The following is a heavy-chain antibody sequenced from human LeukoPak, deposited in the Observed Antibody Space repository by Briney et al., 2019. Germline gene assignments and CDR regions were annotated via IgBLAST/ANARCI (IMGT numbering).Heavy chain of an antibody. V-gene: IGHV3-23*01. J-gene: IGHJ4*02. Sequence: GGSLSLSCAASGFIFSNNIMTWVRQAPGKGLEWVSVISADGGDIYYADSVNGRFTISRDNSKNTLHLQMDSLRAEDTAVYYCAKDPPHSDRSIYSDNSWGQGTLVTVSS. CDR2: ISADGGDI. D-gene: IGHD3-22*01. CDR1: GFIFSNNI. CDR3: AKDPPHSDRSIYSDNS.